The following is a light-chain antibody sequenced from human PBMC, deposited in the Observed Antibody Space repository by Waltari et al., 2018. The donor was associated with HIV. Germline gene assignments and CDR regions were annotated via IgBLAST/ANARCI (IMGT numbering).Light chain of an antibody. Sequence: EVVMMQSPGTLARSPGERATLSCRASQNINNNLAWYQQKPGQAPRLLIYGVFIRATGIPARFSGSGSGTECTLSISSLQSEDCAVYYCQQYQDWPPLTFGGGTKVEI. CDR1: QNINNN. V-gene: IGKV3D-15*01. CDR2: GVF. J-gene: IGKJ4*01. CDR3: QQYQDWPPLT.